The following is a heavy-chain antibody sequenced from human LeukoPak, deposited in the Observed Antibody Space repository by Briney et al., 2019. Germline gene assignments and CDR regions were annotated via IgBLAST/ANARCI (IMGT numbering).Heavy chain of an antibody. V-gene: IGHV3-15*01. CDR1: GFTFSNAW. Sequence: PGGSLRLSCAASGFTFSNAWMSWVRQAPGKGLEWVGRIKSKTDGGTTGYAAPVKGRFTISRDDSENTLYLQMNSLKAEDAAIYYCTTEVSGSHTNWGQGTLVTVSS. CDR3: TTEVSGSHTN. J-gene: IGHJ4*02. D-gene: IGHD1-26*01. CDR2: IKSKTDGGTT.